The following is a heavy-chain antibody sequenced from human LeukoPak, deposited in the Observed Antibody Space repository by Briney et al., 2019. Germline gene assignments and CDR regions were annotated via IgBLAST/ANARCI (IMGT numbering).Heavy chain of an antibody. CDR1: GCTFTDYY. CDR3: ARIGYNHYFDY. Sequence: ASVKVSCKASGCTFTDYYLHWVRQAPGQGLEWMGWINPNSGGTNYAQTFQGRITMTWDTSITTVYLELSRLRSDDTAVYYCARIGYNHYFDYWGQGTLVTVSS. CDR2: INPNSGGT. D-gene: IGHD5-24*01. V-gene: IGHV1-2*02. J-gene: IGHJ4*02.